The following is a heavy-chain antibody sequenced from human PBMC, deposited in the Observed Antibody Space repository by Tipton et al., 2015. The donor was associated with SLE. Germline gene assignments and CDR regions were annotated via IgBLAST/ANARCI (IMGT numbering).Heavy chain of an antibody. CDR1: GFTFSTYY. CDR3: AKFSDY. J-gene: IGHJ4*02. V-gene: IGHV3-30*04. CDR2: VSKDGSNT. Sequence: SLRLSCAVSGFTFSTYYMHWVRQAPGKGLEWVAVVSKDGSNTDYVDPVKGRFTISRDNSKNTLYLQMNSLRDEDTAVYYCAKFSDYWGQGTLVTVSS.